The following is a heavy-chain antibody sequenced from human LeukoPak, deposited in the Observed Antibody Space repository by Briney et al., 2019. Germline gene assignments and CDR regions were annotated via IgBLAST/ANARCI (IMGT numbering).Heavy chain of an antibody. CDR2: IWYDGTNK. V-gene: IGHV3-33*01. CDR3: ARAAYDSSGYLTL. D-gene: IGHD3-22*01. J-gene: IGHJ4*02. CDR1: GFTFSSYG. Sequence: GGSLRLSCAASGFTFSSYGMHWVRQAPGKGLEWVAVIWYDGTNKYYADSVKGRFTISRDNSKNTLYLQMNSLRAEDTAVYYCARAAYDSSGYLTLWGQGTLVTVSS.